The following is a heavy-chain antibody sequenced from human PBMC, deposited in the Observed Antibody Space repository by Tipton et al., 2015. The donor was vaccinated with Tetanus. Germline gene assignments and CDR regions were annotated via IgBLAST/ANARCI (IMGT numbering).Heavy chain of an antibody. D-gene: IGHD5-18*01. CDR2: IYYSGST. CDR3: ARLYSYGSLYWFDP. Sequence: TLSLTCTVSGGSISPYYRSWIRQPPGKGLEWIGYIYYSGSTNYNPSLESRVTISVDTSKNQFSLKLRSVTAADTAVYYCARLYSYGSLYWFDPWGQGTLVTVSS. CDR1: GGSISPYY. V-gene: IGHV4-59*01. J-gene: IGHJ5*02.